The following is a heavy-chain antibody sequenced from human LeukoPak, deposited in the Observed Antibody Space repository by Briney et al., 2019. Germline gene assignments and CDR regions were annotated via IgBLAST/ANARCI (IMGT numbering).Heavy chain of an antibody. V-gene: IGHV3-30*18. J-gene: IGHJ4*02. CDR2: ISYDGSNK. Sequence: GGSLRLSCAASGFTFSSYGMHWVRQAPGKGLEWVAVISYDGSNKYYADSVKGRFTISRDNSKNTLYLQMNSLRVEDTAVYYCAKWSGYYFDYWGQGTLVTVSS. CDR3: AKWSGYYFDY. CDR1: GFTFSSYG. D-gene: IGHD3-3*01.